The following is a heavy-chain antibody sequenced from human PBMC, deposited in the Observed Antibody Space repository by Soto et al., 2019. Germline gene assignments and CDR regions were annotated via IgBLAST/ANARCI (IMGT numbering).Heavy chain of an antibody. V-gene: IGHV3-30*18. CDR2: ISYDGSNK. Sequence: PGGSLRLSCAASGFTFSSYGMRWVRQAPGKGLEWVAVISYDGSNKYYADSVKGRFTISRDNSKNTLYLQMNSLRAEDTAVYYCAKEGTTYYYYYYMDVWGKGTTVTVSS. CDR3: AKEGTTYYYYYYMDV. D-gene: IGHD3-10*01. CDR1: GFTFSSYG. J-gene: IGHJ6*03.